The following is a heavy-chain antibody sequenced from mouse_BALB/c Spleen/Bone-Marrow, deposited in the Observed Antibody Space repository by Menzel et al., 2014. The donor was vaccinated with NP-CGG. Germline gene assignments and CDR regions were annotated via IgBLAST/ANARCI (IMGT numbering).Heavy chain of an antibody. CDR3: ASGPWYFDV. V-gene: IGHV1S41*01. CDR1: GYTFTSYW. D-gene: IGHD3-1*01. CDR2: IAPGSGST. Sequence: KASGYTFTSYWINWIKQRPGQGLEWIGRIAPGSGSTYYNEMFKGKAILTVDTSSSTAYIQLSSLSSEDSAVYYCASGPWYFDVWGAGTTVTVSS. J-gene: IGHJ1*01.